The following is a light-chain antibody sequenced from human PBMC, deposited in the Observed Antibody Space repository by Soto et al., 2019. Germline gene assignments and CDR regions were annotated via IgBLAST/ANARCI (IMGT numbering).Light chain of an antibody. CDR2: AAS. J-gene: IGKJ2*01. V-gene: IGKV1-39*01. CDR3: QESYSSPRYT. CDR1: QSISSY. Sequence: DIQMTQSPSSLSASVGDRVTITCRASQSISSYLNWYQQKPGKAPKLLIYAASSLKSGVPSRFSGSGSGTDFTLTIRSLQPEDFATYYCQESYSSPRYTFGQGTKLEI.